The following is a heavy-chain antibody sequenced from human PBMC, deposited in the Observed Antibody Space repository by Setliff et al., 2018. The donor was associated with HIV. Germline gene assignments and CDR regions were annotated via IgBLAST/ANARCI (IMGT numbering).Heavy chain of an antibody. CDR3: ARAGRSGSYNHYYYYYMDV. V-gene: IGHV1-2*02. CDR1: GYSFSDYY. Sequence: ASVKVSCKASGYSFSDYYIHWVRQAPGHGFQWMGWISPKYGGTNYAQNFQGRVTMTRDTSTSTVYMELSSLRSEDTAVYYCARAGRSGSYNHYYYYYMDVWGKGTTVTVSS. D-gene: IGHD1-26*01. CDR2: ISPKYGGT. J-gene: IGHJ6*03.